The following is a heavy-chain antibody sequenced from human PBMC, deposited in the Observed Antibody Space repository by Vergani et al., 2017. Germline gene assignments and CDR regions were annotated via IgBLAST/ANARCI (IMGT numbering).Heavy chain of an antibody. V-gene: IGHV4-34*01. CDR1: GGSFSGYY. CDR3: ARGQVDIDGFDP. J-gene: IGHJ5*02. D-gene: IGHD3-9*01. Sequence: QVQLQESGPGLVKPSETLSLTCAVYGGSFSGYYWSWIRQPPGKGLEWIGEINHSGSTNYNPSLKSRVTISVDTSKNQFSLKLSSVTAADTAVYYCARGQVDIDGFDPWGQGILVTVSS. CDR2: INHSGST.